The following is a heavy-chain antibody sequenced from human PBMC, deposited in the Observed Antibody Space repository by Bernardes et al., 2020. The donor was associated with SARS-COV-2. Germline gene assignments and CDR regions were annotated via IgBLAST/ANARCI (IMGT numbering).Heavy chain of an antibody. CDR3: ARGSLFYHNDEAPFHY. J-gene: IGHJ4*02. CDR2: ISSTGTTI. Sequence: GGSLRLSCAASGFTFSDYYMTWIRQAPGKGLEWVSYISSTGTTIYYADSVKGRFTISRDNAKNSLYLQMNSLRDEDTAVYYCARGSLFYHNDEAPFHYWGQGTLVTVSS. V-gene: IGHV3-11*04. CDR1: GFTFSDYY. D-gene: IGHD2-8*01.